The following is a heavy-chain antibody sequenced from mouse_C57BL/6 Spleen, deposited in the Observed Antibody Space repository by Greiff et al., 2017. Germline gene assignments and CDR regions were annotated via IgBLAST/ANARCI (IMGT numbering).Heavy chain of an antibody. CDR3: ARGYYSNYDAY. D-gene: IGHD2-5*01. V-gene: IGHV1-55*01. J-gene: IGHJ2*01. CDR2: IDPGSGST. CDR1: GYTFTSYW. Sequence: VQLQQPGAELVKPGASVKMSCKASGYTFTSYWITWVKQRPGQGLEWIGDIDPGSGSTNYTHKFKSKATLTVDTSSSTAYMQLSSLTSEDSAVXYCARGYYSNYDAYWGQGTTLTVSS.